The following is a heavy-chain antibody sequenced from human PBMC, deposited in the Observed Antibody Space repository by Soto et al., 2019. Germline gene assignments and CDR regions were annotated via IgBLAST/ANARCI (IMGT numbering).Heavy chain of an antibody. CDR3: ARGRSYGWNYAVYYYYYGMDV. J-gene: IGHJ6*02. Sequence: AETLPLTCAVSGGSISSYYLIWVRQPPGKGLEWIVYIYYSGSTNYNPSLKSRVTISVDTSKNPSSLKLNSVTAADTAVYYCARGRSYGWNYAVYYYYYGMDVWGQGTTVTVSS. V-gene: IGHV4-59*01. CDR2: IYYSGST. D-gene: IGHD1-7*01. CDR1: GGSISSYY.